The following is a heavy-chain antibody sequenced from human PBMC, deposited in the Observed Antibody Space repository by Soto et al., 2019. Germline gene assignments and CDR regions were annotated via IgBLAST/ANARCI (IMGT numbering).Heavy chain of an antibody. J-gene: IGHJ4*02. D-gene: IGHD1-26*01. CDR1: GFTFTTYG. CDR2: ISYDGSHA. Sequence: QVQLVDSGGGGVQPGRSLRLSCAASGFTFTTYGMHWVRRAPGKGLEWGAVISYDGSHANYADSVKARFPISRDNSKKQLYLRSTSLRARETVGYYCAKDRSYSAASGLDYWGRGPLLTVS. CDR3: AKDRSYSAASGLDY. V-gene: IGHV3-30*18.